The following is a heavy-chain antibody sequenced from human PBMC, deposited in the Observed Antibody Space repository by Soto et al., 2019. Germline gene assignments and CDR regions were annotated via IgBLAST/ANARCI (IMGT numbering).Heavy chain of an antibody. D-gene: IGHD6-19*01. CDR2: IRAYNGYT. CDR1: GYTFTSYG. V-gene: IGHV1-18*04. J-gene: IGHJ4*02. Sequence: ASVKVSCKASGYTFTSYGISWVRQAPGQGLEWMGWIRAYNGYTNYAQKFQGRVTVTTDTSTSTAYMELRSLISDDTAVYYCARASDGYRSGWYVGYFDYWGQGTLVTVSS. CDR3: ARASDGYRSGWYVGYFDY.